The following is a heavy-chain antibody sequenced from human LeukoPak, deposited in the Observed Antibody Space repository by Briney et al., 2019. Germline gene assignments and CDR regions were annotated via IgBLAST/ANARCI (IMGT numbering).Heavy chain of an antibody. Sequence: ASVKVSCKASGYTFTSYYMHWVRQAPGQGLEWMGIINPCGGSTSYSQKFQGRVTMTRDTSTSTVYMELSSLRSEDTAVYYCAIPDPHYYDSSGYYNRGYWYFDLWGRGTLVTVSS. D-gene: IGHD3-22*01. CDR1: GYTFTSYY. J-gene: IGHJ2*01. CDR2: INPCGGST. CDR3: AIPDPHYYDSSGYYNRGYWYFDL. V-gene: IGHV1-46*01.